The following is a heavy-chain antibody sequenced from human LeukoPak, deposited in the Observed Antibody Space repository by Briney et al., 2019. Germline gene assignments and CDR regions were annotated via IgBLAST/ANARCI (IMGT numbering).Heavy chain of an antibody. V-gene: IGHV3-33*01. Sequence: PGGSLRLSCAASGFTFSSYGMHWVRQAPGKGLEWVAVIWYGGSNKYYADSVKGRFTISRDNSKNTLYLQMNSLRAEDTAVYYCATLMTKEYYYYGMDVWGQGTTVTVSS. CDR3: ATLMTKEYYYYGMDV. CDR1: GFTFSSYG. CDR2: IWYGGSNK. J-gene: IGHJ6*02.